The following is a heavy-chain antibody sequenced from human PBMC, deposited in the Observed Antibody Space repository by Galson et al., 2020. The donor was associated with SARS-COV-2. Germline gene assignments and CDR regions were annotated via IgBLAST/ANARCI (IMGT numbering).Heavy chain of an antibody. CDR2: IRHDGTKK. CDR1: GFTFSSYG. D-gene: IGHD3-22*01. CDR3: ARDYYYDSSGDGFYFDY. Sequence: GGSLRLSCVASGFTFSSYGMHWVRQAPGKGLEWVAIIRHDGTKKFYADSLKGRFTVSRDNSKNTVYLQMNSLRAEDTAVYYCARDYYYDSSGDGFYFDYWGQAPLVTVSS. V-gene: IGHV3-30*02. J-gene: IGHJ4*02.